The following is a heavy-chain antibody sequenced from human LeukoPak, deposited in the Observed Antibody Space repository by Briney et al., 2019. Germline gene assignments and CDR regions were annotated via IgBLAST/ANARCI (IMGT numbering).Heavy chain of an antibody. CDR3: ARDTGIAAAGCYDY. CDR1: GGSISSGGYS. Sequence: TSETLSLTCAVSGGSISSGGYSWSWIRQPPGKGLEWIGYIYHSGSTYYNPSLKSRVTISVDKSKNQFSLKLSSVTAADTAVYYCARDTGIAAAGCYDYWGQGTLVTVSS. D-gene: IGHD6-13*01. J-gene: IGHJ4*02. V-gene: IGHV4-30-2*01. CDR2: IYHSGST.